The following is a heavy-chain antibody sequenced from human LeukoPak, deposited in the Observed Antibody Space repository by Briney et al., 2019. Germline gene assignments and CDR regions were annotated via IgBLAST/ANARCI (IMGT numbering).Heavy chain of an antibody. V-gene: IGHV3-43*02. D-gene: IGHD3-3*01. CDR1: GFTFGDYT. CDR2: ITGDGGTT. J-gene: IGHJ4*02. CDR3: AKGHFGAEHY. Sequence: PGGSLRLSCAASGFTFGDYTMHWFRQPPGRGLQWVSLITGDGGTTSYAGSVEGRFTISRDNSKNSLYLHMNSLRNEDTALYYCAKGHFGAEHYWGQGTLVTVSS.